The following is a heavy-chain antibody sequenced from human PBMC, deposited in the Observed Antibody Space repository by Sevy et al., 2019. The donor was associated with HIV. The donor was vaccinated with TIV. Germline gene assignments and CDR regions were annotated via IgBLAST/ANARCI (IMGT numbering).Heavy chain of an antibody. V-gene: IGHV3-15*01. D-gene: IGHD2-2*01. CDR3: ATETYCSSTTCPGSFDY. J-gene: IGHJ4*02. CDR2: IKTKTDGGTT. CDR1: EFTFNNAW. Sequence: GGSLRLSCAVSEFTFNNAWISWVRQAPGKGLEWIGRIKTKTDGGTTDYAAPVKGRFTISRDDSKNTLYLQMNSLKIEDTAVYYFATETYCSSTTCPGSFDYWGQGTLVTVSS.